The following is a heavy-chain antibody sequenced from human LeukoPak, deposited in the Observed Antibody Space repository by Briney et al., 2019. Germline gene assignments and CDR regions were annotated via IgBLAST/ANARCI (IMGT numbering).Heavy chain of an antibody. CDR1: GFTFDDYA. Sequence: PGRSLRLSCAASGFTFDDYAMHWVRQAPGKGLEWVSGISWNSGSIGYADSVKGRFTISRDNAKNSLYLQMNSLRAEDTALYYCAKGVYSSSWYGFDYWGQGTLVTVS. D-gene: IGHD6-13*01. CDR2: ISWNSGSI. V-gene: IGHV3-9*01. CDR3: AKGVYSSSWYGFDY. J-gene: IGHJ4*02.